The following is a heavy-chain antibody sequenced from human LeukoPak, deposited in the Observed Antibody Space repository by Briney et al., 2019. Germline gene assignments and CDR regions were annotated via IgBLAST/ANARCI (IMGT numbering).Heavy chain of an antibody. J-gene: IGHJ4*02. D-gene: IGHD3-10*01. CDR3: ARVMVRGVPATYYFDY. CDR1: GGSISSGGYY. CDR2: IYYSGST. V-gene: IGHV4-30-4*08. Sequence: SQTLSLTCTVSGGSISSGGYYWSWIRQDPGKGLEWIGYIYYSGSTYYNPSLKSRVTILVDTSKNQFSLKLSSVTAADTAVYYCARVMVRGVPATYYFDYWGQGTLVTVSS.